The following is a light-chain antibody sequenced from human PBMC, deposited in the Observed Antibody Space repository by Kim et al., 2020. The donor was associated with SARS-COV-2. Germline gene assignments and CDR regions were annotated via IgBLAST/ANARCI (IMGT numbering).Light chain of an antibody. CDR2: GNN. V-gene: IGLV1-40*01. CDR1: DSNIGAGYG. J-gene: IGLJ3*02. Sequence: QRVTFYCTGSDSNIGAGYGVHWYQQLPGTAPKLLIYGNNNRPSGVPDRFSGSKSGTSASLAITGLQAEDEADYYCQSYDRSLSGSVFGGGTKLTVL. CDR3: QSYDRSLSGSV.